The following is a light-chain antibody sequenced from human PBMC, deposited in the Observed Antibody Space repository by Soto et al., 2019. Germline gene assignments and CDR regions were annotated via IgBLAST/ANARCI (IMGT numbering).Light chain of an antibody. Sequence: DIQMAQYTSSLSASVGDRVTITCRASRNIDTYLSWYQQKAGKAPKLLIFATSTLQSGVPSRFSGSGSGTDFTLTISSLQPEDFGTYYCHQAFALPLTFGGGTKVDI. J-gene: IGKJ4*01. V-gene: IGKV1-39*01. CDR1: RNIDTY. CDR3: HQAFALPLT. CDR2: ATS.